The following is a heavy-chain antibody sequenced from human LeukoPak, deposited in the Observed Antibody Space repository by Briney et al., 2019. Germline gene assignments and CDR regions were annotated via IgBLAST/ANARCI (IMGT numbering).Heavy chain of an antibody. CDR2: ISSSSSYI. Sequence: PGGSLRLSCAASGFTFSSYSMNWVRQAPGKGLEWVSSISSSSSYIYYADSVKGRFTISRDNAKNSLYLQMNSLRAEDTAVYYCARDPIVGASSFDYWGQGTLATVSS. J-gene: IGHJ4*02. CDR1: GFTFSSYS. V-gene: IGHV3-21*01. D-gene: IGHD1-26*01. CDR3: ARDPIVGASSFDY.